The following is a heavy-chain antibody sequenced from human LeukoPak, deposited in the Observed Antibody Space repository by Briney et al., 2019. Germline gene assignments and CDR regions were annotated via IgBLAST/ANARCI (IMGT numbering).Heavy chain of an antibody. J-gene: IGHJ4*02. CDR1: RFTVSSNY. V-gene: IGHV3-66*01. CDR2: IYSRDST. CDR3: ARGGARGYYDSDYSRLDS. Sequence: GCSLTLSCAPSRFTVSSNYISLVRQAPAKALEWVSVIYSRDSTYYANAVKGRFTISRDNSKNTVYLQMNSLRAEETAVYYCARGGARGYYDSDYSRLDSWGQGTLVTVSS. D-gene: IGHD3-22*01.